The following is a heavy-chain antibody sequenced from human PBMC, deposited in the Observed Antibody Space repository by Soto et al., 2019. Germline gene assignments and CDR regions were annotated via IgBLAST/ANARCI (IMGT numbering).Heavy chain of an antibody. CDR3: ARDGDSYGTGAYYYGMDV. V-gene: IGHV4-30-4*01. D-gene: IGHD5-18*01. CDR1: GGSISSGDYY. Sequence: QVQLQESGPGLVKPSQTLSLTCTVSGGSISSGDYYWSWIRQPPGKGLEWIGYIYYSGSTYYNPSLKSRFTISVDTSKNQFSLKLSSVTAADTAVYYCARDGDSYGTGAYYYGMDVWGQGTTVTVSS. J-gene: IGHJ6*02. CDR2: IYYSGST.